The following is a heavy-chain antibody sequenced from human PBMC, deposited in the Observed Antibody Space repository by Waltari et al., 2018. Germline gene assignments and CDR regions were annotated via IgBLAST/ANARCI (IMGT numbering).Heavy chain of an antibody. V-gene: IGHV3-7*01. Sequence: EVQLEESGGGLVQPGGSLRLSCAASGFTFSSYWMTWVRQAPGKGLEWVANIKQDGSETYYADSLKGRFNISRDNAKNSLYLQMNSLRAEDTALYYCARDHVFRGDFWSGYYDSWGHGTLVTVSS. D-gene: IGHD3-3*01. CDR2: IKQDGSET. CDR1: GFTFSSYW. CDR3: ARDHVFRGDFWSGYYDS. J-gene: IGHJ5*01.